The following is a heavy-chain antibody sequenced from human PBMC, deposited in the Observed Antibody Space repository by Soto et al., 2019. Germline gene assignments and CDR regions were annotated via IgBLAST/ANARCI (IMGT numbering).Heavy chain of an antibody. CDR3: TTLGYCSGGSCYNWYFDL. Sequence: LRLSCAASGFTFSNAWMNWVRQAPGKGLEWVGRIKSKTDGGTTDYAAPVKGRFTISRDDSKNTLYLQMNSLKTEDTAVYYCTTLGYCSGGSCYNWYFDLWGRGTLVTVSS. J-gene: IGHJ2*01. V-gene: IGHV3-15*07. CDR1: GFTFSNAW. CDR2: IKSKTDGGTT. D-gene: IGHD2-15*01.